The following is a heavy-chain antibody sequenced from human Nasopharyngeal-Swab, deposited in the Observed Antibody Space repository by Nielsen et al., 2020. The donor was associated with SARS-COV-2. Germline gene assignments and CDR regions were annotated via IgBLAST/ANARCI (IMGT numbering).Heavy chain of an antibody. D-gene: IGHD6-13*01. J-gene: IGHJ4*02. CDR2: IRGSGITT. CDR1: GFRFASYA. V-gene: IGHV3-23*01. CDR3: AKDMAAGYFFDF. Sequence: GGSLRLSCAASGFRFASYAMSWVRQAPGKGLEWVSAIRGSGITTYYADSVKGRFTISRDNSKNTVYLQMDSLRAEDAAIYYCAKDMAAGYFFDFWGQGTLVTVSS.